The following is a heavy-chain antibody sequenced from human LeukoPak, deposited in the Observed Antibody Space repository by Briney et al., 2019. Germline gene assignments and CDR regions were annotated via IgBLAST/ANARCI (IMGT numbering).Heavy chain of an antibody. V-gene: IGHV1-3*01. Sequence: ASVKVSSKASGYTFTSYAMHWVRQAPGQRLEWMGWINAGNGNTKYSQKFQGRVTITRDTSASTAYMELSSLRSEDTAVYYCAREEDWGEAFFDYWGQGTLVTVSS. CDR1: GYTFTSYA. D-gene: IGHD7-27*01. J-gene: IGHJ4*02. CDR2: INAGNGNT. CDR3: AREEDWGEAFFDY.